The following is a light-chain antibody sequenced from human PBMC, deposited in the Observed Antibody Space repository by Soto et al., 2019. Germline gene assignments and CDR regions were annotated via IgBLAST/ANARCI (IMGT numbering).Light chain of an antibody. CDR3: SLYTSENTYV. CDR1: SSNVGFNA. V-gene: IGLV1-44*01. CDR2: GNS. J-gene: IGLJ1*01. Sequence: QSALTQPPSASGAPGQRVTLSCIGGSSNVGFNAVNWYQQLPGAAPKLLIHGNSQRPSGVPDRFSGSKSGTSASLAIIGLRAEDEAHYYCSLYTSENTYVFGTGTKLTVL.